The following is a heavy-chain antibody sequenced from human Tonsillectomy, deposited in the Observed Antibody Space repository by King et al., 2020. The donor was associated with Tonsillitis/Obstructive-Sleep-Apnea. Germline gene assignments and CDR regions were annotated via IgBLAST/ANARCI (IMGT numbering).Heavy chain of an antibody. Sequence: QLVQSGAEVKKPGASVKVYCKTSGYTFTNYGISWVRQAPGQGLEWMGWISAYNGNTNYAQKFQGRVTMTTDTSTSTAYMELRSLRSDATAVYYCARDHYDILTDNFLIPTLTWFDPWGQGTLGSVSS. J-gene: IGHJ5*02. D-gene: IGHD3-9*01. CDR1: GYTFTNYG. CDR2: ISAYNGNT. V-gene: IGHV1-18*01. CDR3: ARDHYDILTDNFLIPTLTWFDP.